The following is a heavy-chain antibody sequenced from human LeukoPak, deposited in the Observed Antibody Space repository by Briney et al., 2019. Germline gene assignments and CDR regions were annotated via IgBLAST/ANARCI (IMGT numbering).Heavy chain of an antibody. CDR3: AKYSSGWYDRAFDY. CDR2: ISGSGGST. J-gene: IGHJ4*02. CDR1: GFTFSSYA. V-gene: IGHV3-23*01. Sequence: GGSLRLSCAASGFTFSSYAMSWVRQAPGKGLEWVSAISGSGGSTYYADSVKGRFTISRDNSKDTLYLQMNSLRAEDTAVYYCAKYSSGWYDRAFDYWGQGTLVTVSS. D-gene: IGHD6-19*01.